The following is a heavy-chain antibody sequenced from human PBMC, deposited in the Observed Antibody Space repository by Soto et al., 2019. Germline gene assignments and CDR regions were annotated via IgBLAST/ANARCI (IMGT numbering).Heavy chain of an antibody. D-gene: IGHD2-15*01. CDR3: ARQRVIPATPTNWFDP. CDR1: GASIISGEHY. J-gene: IGHJ5*02. Sequence: SETLSLTCTVSGASIISGEHYWSWIRQAPGKGLEWIGLIYYTGITDYNPSLKSRVAISLDTSENQFSLKLTSVTASDTAVYYCARQRVIPATPTNWFDPWGQGTLVTVSS. V-gene: IGHV4-30-4*01. CDR2: IYYTGIT.